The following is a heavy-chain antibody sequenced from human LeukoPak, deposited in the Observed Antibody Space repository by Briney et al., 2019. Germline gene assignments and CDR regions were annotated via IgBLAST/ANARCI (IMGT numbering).Heavy chain of an antibody. D-gene: IGHD2-21*02. CDR1: GGSISRYY. J-gene: IGHJ4*02. CDR2: IYSSGST. V-gene: IGHV4-59*01. Sequence: SETLSLTCTVSGGSISRYYWSWIRQPPGKGLEWIGYIYSSGSTNYNPSLKSRITISVDTSKNQFSLKLSSVTAADTAVYYCARFAYCGGHCWYYFDYWGQGSLVTVSS. CDR3: ARFAYCGGHCWYYFDY.